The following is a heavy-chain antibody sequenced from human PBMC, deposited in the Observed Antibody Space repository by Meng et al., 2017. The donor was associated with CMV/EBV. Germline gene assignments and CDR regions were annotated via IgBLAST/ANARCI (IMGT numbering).Heavy chain of an antibody. Sequence: ASVKVSCKASGYTFTSYGISWVRQAPGQGLEWMGWISAYHGNTNYAQKLQGRVTMTTDTSTSTAYMELRSLRSDDTAVYYCARDRRDYYYYGMDVWGQGTTVTVSS. CDR3: ARDRRDYYYYGMDV. V-gene: IGHV1-18*01. CDR1: GYTFTSYG. J-gene: IGHJ6*02. CDR2: ISAYHGNT.